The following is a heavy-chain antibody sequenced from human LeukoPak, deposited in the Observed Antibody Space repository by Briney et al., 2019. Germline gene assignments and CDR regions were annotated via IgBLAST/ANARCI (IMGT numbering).Heavy chain of an antibody. V-gene: IGHV5-51*01. J-gene: IGHJ4*02. CDR1: GYSFTSYW. D-gene: IGHD3-9*01. Sequence: GESLQISCKGSGYSFTSYWIGWVRQMPGKGLEWMGIIYPGDSDTRYSPSFQGQVTISADKFISTAYLQWSSLKASDTAMYYCARNPRYATPDYWGQGTLVTVSS. CDR2: IYPGDSDT. CDR3: ARNPRYATPDY.